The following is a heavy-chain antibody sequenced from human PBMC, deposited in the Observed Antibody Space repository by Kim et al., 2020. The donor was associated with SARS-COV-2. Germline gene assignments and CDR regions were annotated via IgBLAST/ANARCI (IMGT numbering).Heavy chain of an antibody. CDR1: GFTFSDYY. Sequence: GGSLRLSCAASGFTFSDYYMSWIRQAPGKGLEWVSYISSSGSTIYYADSVKGRFTISRDNAKNSLYLQMNSLRAEDTAVYYCAGGVGISARYYYGMDVWGQGTTVTVSS. CDR3: AGGVGISARYYYGMDV. CDR2: ISSSGSTI. V-gene: IGHV3-11*01. J-gene: IGHJ6*02. D-gene: IGHD1-26*01.